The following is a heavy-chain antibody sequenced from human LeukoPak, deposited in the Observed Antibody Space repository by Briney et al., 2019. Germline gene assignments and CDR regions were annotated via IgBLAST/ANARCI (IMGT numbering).Heavy chain of an antibody. CDR3: AKSRWELREPFDY. V-gene: IGHV3-23*01. J-gene: IGHJ4*02. CDR2: ISGSGGST. CDR1: GFTFSSYA. D-gene: IGHD1-26*01. Sequence: GGSLRLSCAAPGFTFSSYAMSWVRQAPGKGLEWVSAISGSGGSTYYADSVKGRFTISRDNSKNTLYLQMNSLRAEDTAVYYCAKSRWELREPFDYWGQGTLVTVSS.